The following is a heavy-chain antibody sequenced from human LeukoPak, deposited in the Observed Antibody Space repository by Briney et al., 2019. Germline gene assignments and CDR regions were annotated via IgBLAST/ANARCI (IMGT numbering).Heavy chain of an antibody. Sequence: PGGSLRLSCAASGFTFSIYAMSWVRQAPGKGLEWVSAISGSGGTAYYADSVKGRFTISRDNSKNTLYLQMYSLRAEDTAVYYCAKKGYYDGSGYYMYYFDHWGQGTLVTVSS. CDR1: GFTFSIYA. CDR2: ISGSGGTA. CDR3: AKKGYYDGSGYYMYYFDH. J-gene: IGHJ4*02. D-gene: IGHD3-22*01. V-gene: IGHV3-23*01.